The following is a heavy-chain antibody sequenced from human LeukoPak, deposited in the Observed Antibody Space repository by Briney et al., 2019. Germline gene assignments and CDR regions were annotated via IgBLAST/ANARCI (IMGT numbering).Heavy chain of an antibody. V-gene: IGHV1-18*01. D-gene: IGHD1-26*01. J-gene: IGHJ4*02. CDR1: GYTFSSYG. CDR2: ISAYTGDT. Sequence: GASVKVSCKASGYTFSSYGISWMRRAPGQGLEWMGWISAYTGDTNYAQKLQGRVTVTTDTSTSTAYMELRSLRSDDTAVYYCARDRRYNSGSYYDYWRQGTLVTVSP. CDR3: ARDRRYNSGSYYDY.